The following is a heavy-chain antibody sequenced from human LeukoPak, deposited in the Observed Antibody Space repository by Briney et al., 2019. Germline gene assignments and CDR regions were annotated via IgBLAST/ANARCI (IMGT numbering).Heavy chain of an antibody. Sequence: GGSLRLSCAASGFTFSSYAMHWVRQAPGKGLEWVAVISYDGSNKYYADSVKGRFTISRDNSKNTLYLQMNSLRAEDTAVYYCARGPGLGEEWELLDHWGQGTLVTVSS. D-gene: IGHD1-26*01. CDR3: ARGPGLGEEWELLDH. CDR1: GFTFSSYA. CDR2: ISYDGSNK. V-gene: IGHV3-30*01. J-gene: IGHJ5*02.